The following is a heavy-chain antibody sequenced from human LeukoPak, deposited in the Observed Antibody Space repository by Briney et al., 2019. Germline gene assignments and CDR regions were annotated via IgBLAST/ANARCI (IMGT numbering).Heavy chain of an antibody. J-gene: IGHJ2*01. D-gene: IGHD2-15*01. CDR2: ISGSGNTT. CDR1: GFIFNKHA. V-gene: IGHV3-23*01. Sequence: QPGGSLRLSCVASGFIFNKHAMSWVRQAPGKGLEWVSAISGSGNTTYFGDSVTGRFTISRDNPKNTVYLQMNSLSAEDTAVYYCAKGPAPYCSGGSCYSPHWYFDLWGRGTLVTVSS. CDR3: AKGPAPYCSGGSCYSPHWYFDL.